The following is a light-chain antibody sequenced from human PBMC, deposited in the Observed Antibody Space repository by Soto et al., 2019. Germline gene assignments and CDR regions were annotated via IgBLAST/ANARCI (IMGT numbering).Light chain of an antibody. V-gene: IGKV3D-20*02. J-gene: IGKJ1*01. CDR1: QSVSSSY. CDR2: GAS. CDR3: QQSYSTPPWT. Sequence: EIVMTQSPATLSVSPGERATLSCRASQSVSSSYLAWYQQKPGQAPRLLIYGASSRAAGIPDRFSGSGSGTDFTLTISRLEPEDFATYYCQQSYSTPPWTFGQGTKV.